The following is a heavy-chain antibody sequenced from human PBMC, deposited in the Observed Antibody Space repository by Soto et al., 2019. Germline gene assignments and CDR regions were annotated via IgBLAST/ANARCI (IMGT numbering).Heavy chain of an antibody. V-gene: IGHV4-4*02. CDR1: GIFVTTMNW. CDR3: ARMGSCSWRGYLDI. J-gene: IGHJ2*01. D-gene: IGHD3-10*01. Sequence: QVHLQESGPGLVKPSGTLSLTCSVSGIFVTTMNWWNWVRQSPGKGLEWIGEVFHSGTTNYNPSLQSRVTISINKSTNQFSLKLTSVTAADTAVYYCARMGSCSWRGYLDIWGRGSLVSVSA. CDR2: VFHSGTT.